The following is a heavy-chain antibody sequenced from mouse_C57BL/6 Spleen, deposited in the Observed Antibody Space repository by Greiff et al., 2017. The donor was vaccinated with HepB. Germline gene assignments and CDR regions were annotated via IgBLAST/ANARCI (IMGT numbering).Heavy chain of an antibody. CDR2: IHPNSGST. CDR1: GYTFTSYW. D-gene: IGHD2-5*01. J-gene: IGHJ4*01. Sequence: QVQLQQPGAELVKPGASVKLSCKASGYTFTSYWMHWVKQRPGQGLEWIGMIHPNSGSTNYNEKFKSKATLTVDKSSSTAYMQLSSLTSEDSAVYYCARRCYYSSYHYYAMDYWGQGTSVTVSS. CDR3: ARRCYYSSYHYYAMDY. V-gene: IGHV1-64*01.